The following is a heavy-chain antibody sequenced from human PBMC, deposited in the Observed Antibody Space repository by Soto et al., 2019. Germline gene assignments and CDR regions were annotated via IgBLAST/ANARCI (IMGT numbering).Heavy chain of an antibody. J-gene: IGHJ6*02. Sequence: PGGSLRLSCAASGFTFSSYGMHWVRQAPGKGLEWVAVISYDGSNKYYADSVKGRFTISRDNSKNTLYLQMNSLRAEDTAVYYCAKRGTTPSAGMDVWGQGTTVTVSS. D-gene: IGHD1-7*01. CDR3: AKRGTTPSAGMDV. V-gene: IGHV3-30*18. CDR1: GFTFSSYG. CDR2: ISYDGSNK.